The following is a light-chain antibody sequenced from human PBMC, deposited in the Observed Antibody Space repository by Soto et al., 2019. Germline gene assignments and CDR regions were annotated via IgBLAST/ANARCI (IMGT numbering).Light chain of an antibody. V-gene: IGLV2-14*03. CDR2: DDD. CDR3: GSWDSSLSAYV. CDR1: DSDVGGYNY. J-gene: IGLJ1*01. Sequence: QSALTQPASVSGSPGQSITISCTGTDSDVGGYNYVSWYQQHPGKAPKLIIYDDDKRPSGIPDRFSGSKSGTSATLGITGFQTGDEADYYCGSWDSSLSAYVFATGTKLTVL.